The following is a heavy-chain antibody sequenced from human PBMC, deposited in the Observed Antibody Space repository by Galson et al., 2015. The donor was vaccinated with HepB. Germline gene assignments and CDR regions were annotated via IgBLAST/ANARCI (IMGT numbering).Heavy chain of an antibody. CDR2: IYHTRVT. CDR1: GGSISTSNW. Sequence: TLSLTCVVSGGSISTSNWWTWLRQSPGKGLEWIGEIYHTRVTNYNPSVKSRVTISVDKSTNQFSLKLISMTAADTAVYYCARNGRTARGAFDIWGQGTMVTVSS. D-gene: IGHD2-8*01. J-gene: IGHJ3*02. CDR3: ARNGRTARGAFDI. V-gene: IGHV4-4*02.